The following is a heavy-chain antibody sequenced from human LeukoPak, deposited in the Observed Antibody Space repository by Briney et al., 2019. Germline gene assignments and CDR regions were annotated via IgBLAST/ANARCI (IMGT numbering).Heavy chain of an antibody. V-gene: IGHV1-69*13. D-gene: IGHD3-22*01. CDR3: ARGNDSSGYQPPPPRT. Sequence: SVKVSCKASGGTFSSYAISWVRQAPGQGLEWMGGIIPIFGTANYAQKFQGRVTITADESTSTACMELSSLRSEDTAVYYCARGNDSSGYQPPPPRTWGQGTLVTVSS. CDR2: IIPIFGTA. CDR1: GGTFSSYA. J-gene: IGHJ5*02.